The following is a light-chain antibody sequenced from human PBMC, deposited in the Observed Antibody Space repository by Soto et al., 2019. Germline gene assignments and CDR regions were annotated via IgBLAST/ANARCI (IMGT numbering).Light chain of an antibody. CDR3: QQYDKWPPT. V-gene: IGKV3-15*01. CDR1: RSISSK. Sequence: EIVLTQSPATLSLSPGERATLSCRASRSISSKLAWYQQRPGQAPRLLIFDASTRATGVPVRFRGSGSGTEFTLTISGLQSEDFAVYCCQQYDKWPPTFGGGTKVDIK. J-gene: IGKJ4*01. CDR2: DAS.